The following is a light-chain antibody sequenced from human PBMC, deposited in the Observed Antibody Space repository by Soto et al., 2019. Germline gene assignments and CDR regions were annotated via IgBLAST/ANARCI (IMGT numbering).Light chain of an antibody. J-gene: IGLJ1*01. CDR2: DVS. Sequence: QSALTQPASVSGSPGQSITISCTGTSSDVGSYNYVSWYQQHPAKVPKLMIYDVSNRPSGVSDRFSGSKSGNTASLTISGLQAEDEADYYCYSYTSSSTYVFGTGTQLTVL. CDR1: SSDVGSYNY. CDR3: YSYTSSSTYV. V-gene: IGLV2-14*01.